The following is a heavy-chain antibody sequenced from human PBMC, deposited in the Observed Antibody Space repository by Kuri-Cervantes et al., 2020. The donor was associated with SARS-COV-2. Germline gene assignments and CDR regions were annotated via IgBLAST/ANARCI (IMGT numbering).Heavy chain of an antibody. CDR2: ISWNSGSI. CDR1: GFTFSNYA. D-gene: IGHD3/OR15-3a*01. V-gene: IGHV3-9*01. Sequence: GGSLRLSCAASGFTFSNYAIHWVRQAPGKGLEWVSGISWNSGSIGYADSVKGRFTISRDNAKNSLYLQMNSLRAEDTAVYYCTTDLYDLVFVRASYWGQGTLVTVSS. J-gene: IGHJ4*02. CDR3: TTDLYDLVFVRASY.